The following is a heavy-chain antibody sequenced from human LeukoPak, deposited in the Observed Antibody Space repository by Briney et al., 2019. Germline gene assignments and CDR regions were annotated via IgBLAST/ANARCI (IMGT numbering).Heavy chain of an antibody. D-gene: IGHD1-26*01. CDR1: GYTLTELS. CDR3: ATDLGGSYRNDAFDI. J-gene: IGHJ3*02. CDR2: FDPEDGET. V-gene: IGHV1-24*01. Sequence: ASVKVSCKVSGYTLTELSMRWVRQAPGKGLEWMGGFDPEDGETIYAQKFQGRVTMTEDTSTDTAYMELSSLRSEDTAVYYCATDLGGSYRNDAFDIWGQGTMVTVSS.